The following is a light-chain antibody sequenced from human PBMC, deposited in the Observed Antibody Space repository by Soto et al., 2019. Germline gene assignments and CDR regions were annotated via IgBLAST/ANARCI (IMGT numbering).Light chain of an antibody. CDR3: IQQMQTQIT. Sequence: DIVLTQSPLSLSVTPGESASISCRSTQSLLHRNGYNYLVWYVQKPGQPPQLVIFLGSRRPSGVADRLDCSGSGTDFTLKISTVEAEDVGVYYFIQQMQTQITIGPGTQVHIK. CDR2: LGS. V-gene: IGKV2-28*01. J-gene: IGKJ3*01. CDR1: QSLLHRNGYNY.